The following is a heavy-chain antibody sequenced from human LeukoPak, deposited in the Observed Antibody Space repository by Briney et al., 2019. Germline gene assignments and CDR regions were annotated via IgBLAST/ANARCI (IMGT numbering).Heavy chain of an antibody. CDR1: GFTFDDYA. CDR2: ISGDGGST. CDR3: AKDMLWFGEFPDY. V-gene: IGHV3-43*02. D-gene: IGHD3-10*01. Sequence: PGGSLRLSCAASGFTFDDYAMHWVRQAPGKCLEWVSLISGDGGSTYYADSVKGRFTISRDNSKNSLYLQINSLRTEDTALYYCAKDMLWFGEFPDYWGQGTLVTVSS. J-gene: IGHJ4*02.